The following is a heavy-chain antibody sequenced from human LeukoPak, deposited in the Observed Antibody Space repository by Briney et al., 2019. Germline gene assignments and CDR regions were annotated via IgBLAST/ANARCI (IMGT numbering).Heavy chain of an antibody. Sequence: GGSLRLSCAASGIIFSNYAMHWVRQGPGKGRECISTISSDGGSTYYANSVKGRFTISRDNSKNTLYLQMGSLRAEDMAVYYCARGRQGAKTRYFDLWGRGTRVTVSS. V-gene: IGHV3-64*01. CDR2: ISSDGGST. J-gene: IGHJ2*01. D-gene: IGHD1-26*01. CDR1: GIIFSNYA. CDR3: ARGRQGAKTRYFDL.